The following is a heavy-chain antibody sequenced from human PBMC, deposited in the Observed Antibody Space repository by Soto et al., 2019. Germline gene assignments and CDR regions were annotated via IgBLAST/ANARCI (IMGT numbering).Heavy chain of an antibody. J-gene: IGHJ3*02. CDR3: APTKFGYCVGAFVI. V-gene: IGHV2-5*02. CDR1: GFSLTTSGVA. D-gene: IGHD2-21*02. Sequence: QITLKESGPSLVKPTQTLTLTCTFSGFSLTTSGVAVGWIRQPPGKALEWLALIYGDDDKRYSTSLKTRLAIYRGPSESRVVLTMTDMDPVDTATYFRAPTKFGYCVGAFVIWGQGTMVTVSS. CDR2: IYGDDDK.